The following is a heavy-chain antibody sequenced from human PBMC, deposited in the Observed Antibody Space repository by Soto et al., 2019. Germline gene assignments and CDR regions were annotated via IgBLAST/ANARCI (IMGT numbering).Heavy chain of an antibody. CDR3: ARAYDYVLLSYRTTHNNWFVP. CDR1: GYTFTIYG. CDR2: ISAYNGNT. V-gene: IGHV1-18*01. Sequence: GASVKVSCKASGYTFTIYGISWVRQAPGQGLEWMGWISAYNGNTNYAQKLQGRVTMTTDTSTSTAYMELRSLRSDDTAVYYCARAYDYVLLSYRTTHNNWFVPWGQGPLVTGSS. D-gene: IGHD3-16*02. J-gene: IGHJ5*02.